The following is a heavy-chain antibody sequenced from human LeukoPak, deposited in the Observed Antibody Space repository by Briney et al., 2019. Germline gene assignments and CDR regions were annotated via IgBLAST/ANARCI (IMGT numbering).Heavy chain of an antibody. CDR3: ARRDYAAWFDP. CDR2: VYYSGSL. CDR1: GASIDMGDSGGYY. V-gene: IGHV4-39*07. D-gene: IGHD4/OR15-4a*01. J-gene: IGHJ5*02. Sequence: PSETLPLTCSVSGASIDMGDSGGYYWAWLRQPPGKGLERIGRVYYSGSLKYNPSLKGLVSISRDISKNQFFLNLNSVNPTDTAVYYCARRDYAAWFDPWGQGTLVPVSS.